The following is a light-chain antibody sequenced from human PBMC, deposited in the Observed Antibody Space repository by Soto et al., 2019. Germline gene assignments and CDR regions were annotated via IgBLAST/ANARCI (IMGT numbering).Light chain of an antibody. J-gene: IGKJ2*01. CDR3: MQALQTPYT. CDR2: LGF. Sequence: EIVMTQFPPSLTVTPGEPASISCSSSQRLLHSNGNIFLDWYLQKPGQSPQLLIYLGFNRASGVPDRVSGSGAGTDFTLKISRVEAEDAGVYYCMQALQTPYTFGQGTKLEIK. V-gene: IGKV2-28*01. CDR1: QRLLHSNGNIF.